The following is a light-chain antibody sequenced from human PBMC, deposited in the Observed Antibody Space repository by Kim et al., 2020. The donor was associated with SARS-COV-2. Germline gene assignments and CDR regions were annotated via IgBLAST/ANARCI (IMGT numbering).Light chain of an antibody. V-gene: IGLV1-44*01. Sequence: GMSNIGSNVINWYRHRPGTTPNDLIYRYDYRPSGVPDRITGSKSGSSASLAISGLQSEDEADYYCNSRDNSDNHLVVFGRGTQLTVL. CDR1: MSNIGSNV. J-gene: IGLJ2*01. CDR3: NSRDNSDNHLVV. CDR2: RYD.